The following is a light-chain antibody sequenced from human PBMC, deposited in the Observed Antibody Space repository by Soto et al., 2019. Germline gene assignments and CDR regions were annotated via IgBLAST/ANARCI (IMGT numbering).Light chain of an antibody. J-gene: IGKJ5*01. CDR1: QSVTGNY. Sequence: EIVSTQSPDTLSLSPGQRATLSCRARQSVTGNYLAWYQQKPGQAPRLLIYGASSRATGIPDRFSGSGSGTDFTLTISRLEPEDFAVYYCQQYGSSPRITFGQGTRLEIK. V-gene: IGKV3-20*01. CDR2: GAS. CDR3: QQYGSSPRIT.